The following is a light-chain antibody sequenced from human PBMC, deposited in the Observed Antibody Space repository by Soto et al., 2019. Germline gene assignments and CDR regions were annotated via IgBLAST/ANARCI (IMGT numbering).Light chain of an antibody. CDR1: QSVTNS. Sequence: ITLTQSPGTLSLSPGERATLSCRASQSVTNSLAWFQQKPGQAPRLLIYDASKRPSGGPARFSGSGSGTDFTLTISSLVLEDFAVYYCHQRDAWPLTFGGGTTVEI. CDR2: DAS. CDR3: HQRDAWPLT. V-gene: IGKV3-11*01. J-gene: IGKJ4*01.